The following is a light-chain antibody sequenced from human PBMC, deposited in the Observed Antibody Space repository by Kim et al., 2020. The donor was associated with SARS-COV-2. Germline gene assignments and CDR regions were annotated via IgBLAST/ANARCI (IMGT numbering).Light chain of an antibody. J-gene: IGLJ1*01. Sequence: SSELTQDPAVSVALGQTVRITCQGDTLRTYYVSWYQQKPGQAPVLVIHGKNNRPSGIPDRFSGSSSGNTASLTITGAQAADEADYYCISRDSSGNHYVFG. CDR1: TLRTYY. CDR2: GKN. CDR3: ISRDSSGNHYV. V-gene: IGLV3-19*01.